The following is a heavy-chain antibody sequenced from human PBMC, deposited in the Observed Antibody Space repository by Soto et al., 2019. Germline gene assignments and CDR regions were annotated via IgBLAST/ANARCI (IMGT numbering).Heavy chain of an antibody. D-gene: IGHD6-19*01. CDR1: GASISGYH. J-gene: IGHJ5*02. CDR3: ARGFAIGWYTYFFDP. V-gene: IGHV4-59*08. CDR2: LYYTGST. Sequence: SETLSLTCTVSGASISGYHWGWIRQPPGKGLEWIGYLYYTGSTHYNPSLKSRVTMSVDTSKNQFSLKLNSVTAADTAVYYCARGFAIGWYTYFFDPWGQGTLVTVSS.